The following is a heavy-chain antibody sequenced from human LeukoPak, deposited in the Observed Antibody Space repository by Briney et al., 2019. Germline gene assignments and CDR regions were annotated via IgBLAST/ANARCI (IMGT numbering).Heavy chain of an antibody. Sequence: SETLSLTCTVSGGSISSYYWNWIRQSPGKGLEWIGEIIHSGTTTYNPSLKSRVTISVDTSKNQFSLKLTPMTAADTAVYYCARGGATMIAFDIWGQGTMVTVSS. CDR1: GGSISSYY. CDR2: IIHSGTT. J-gene: IGHJ3*02. V-gene: IGHV4-34*01. D-gene: IGHD1-26*01. CDR3: ARGGATMIAFDI.